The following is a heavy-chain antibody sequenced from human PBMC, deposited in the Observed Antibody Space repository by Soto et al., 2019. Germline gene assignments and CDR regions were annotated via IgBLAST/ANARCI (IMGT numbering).Heavy chain of an antibody. D-gene: IGHD3-9*01. CDR2: INHSGST. CDR3: ARAWGNILTGYYYFDY. CDR1: DRSFSGYY. J-gene: IGHJ4*02. Sequence: SATLSLTCAVYDRSFSGYYLSWLGQPTGKGLEWIGEINHSGSTNYNPSLKSRVTISVDTSKNQFSLKLSSVTAADTAVYYCARAWGNILTGYYYFDYWGQGTLVTVS. V-gene: IGHV4-34*01.